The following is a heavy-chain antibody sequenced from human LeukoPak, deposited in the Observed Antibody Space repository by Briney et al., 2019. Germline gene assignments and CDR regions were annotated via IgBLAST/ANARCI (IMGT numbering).Heavy chain of an antibody. CDR1: GYTFTSYY. CDR3: ARDMRGRFLEWLLLFDY. CDR2: INPSGGST. Sequence: GASVKVSCKASGYTFTSYYMHWVRQAPGQGLVWMGIINPSGGSTSYAQKFQGRVTMTRDTSTSTVYMELSSLRSEDTAVYYCARDMRGRFLEWLLLFDYWGQGTLVTVSS. J-gene: IGHJ4*02. V-gene: IGHV1-46*01. D-gene: IGHD3-3*01.